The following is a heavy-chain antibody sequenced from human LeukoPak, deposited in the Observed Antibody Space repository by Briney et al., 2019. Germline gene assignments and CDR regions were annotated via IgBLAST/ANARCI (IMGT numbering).Heavy chain of an antibody. D-gene: IGHD2-8*01. CDR1: GFTFSNYA. CDR3: AKDARTNGVMGFDP. Sequence: GGSLRLSCAASGFTFSNYAMSWVRQAPGKGLEWVSAISGSGSTTYYADSVKGRFTISRDNSKNTLYLQMNSLRAEDTAVYYCAKDARTNGVMGFDPWGQGILVTVSS. CDR2: ISGSGSTT. V-gene: IGHV3-23*01. J-gene: IGHJ5*02.